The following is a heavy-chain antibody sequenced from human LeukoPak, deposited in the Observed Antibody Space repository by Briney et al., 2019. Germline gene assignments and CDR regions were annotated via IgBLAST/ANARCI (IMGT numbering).Heavy chain of an antibody. CDR2: IYPGDSDT. V-gene: IGHV5-51*01. CDR3: TRPKYYYDSSGYYSFDY. CDR1: GYSFTSYW. Sequence: GESLKISCKGSGYSFTSYWIGWVRQMPGKGLEWMGIIYPGDSDTRYGPSFQGQVTISADKSISTAYLQWSSLKASDTAMYYCTRPKYYYDSSGYYSFDYWGQGTLVTVSS. D-gene: IGHD3-22*01. J-gene: IGHJ4*02.